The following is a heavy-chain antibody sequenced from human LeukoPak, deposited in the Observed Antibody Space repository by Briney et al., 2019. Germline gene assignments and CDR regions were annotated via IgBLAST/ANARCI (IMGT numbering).Heavy chain of an antibody. CDR1: GFTFDDYA. CDR3: AKGSGLVVPKPIDY. J-gene: IGHJ4*02. CDR2: ISWNSGSI. D-gene: IGHD3-22*01. Sequence: GRSLRLSCAASGFTFDDYAMHWVRQAPGKGLEWVSVISWNSGSIGYADSVKGRFTISRDNAKNSLYLQMNSLRAEDTALYYCAKGSGLVVPKPIDYWGQGTLVTVSS. V-gene: IGHV3-9*01.